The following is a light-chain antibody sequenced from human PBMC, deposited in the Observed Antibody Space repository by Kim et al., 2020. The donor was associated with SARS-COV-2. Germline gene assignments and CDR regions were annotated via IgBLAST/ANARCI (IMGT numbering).Light chain of an antibody. CDR2: QDN. Sequence: PGQTASITCSGYKLGDKYVSWYQQKPGQSPVVVLYQDNQRPSGIPERFSGSNSGNTATLTISGTQAMDEADYYCQAWDSSTHNYVFGAGTKVTVL. V-gene: IGLV3-1*01. J-gene: IGLJ1*01. CDR1: KLGDKY. CDR3: QAWDSSTHNYV.